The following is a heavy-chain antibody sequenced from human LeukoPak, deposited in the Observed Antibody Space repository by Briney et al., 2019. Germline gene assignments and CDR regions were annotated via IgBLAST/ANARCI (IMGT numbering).Heavy chain of an antibody. CDR2: ISGSGGST. V-gene: IGHV3-23*01. D-gene: IGHD6-6*01. CDR3: AKDLKYSSSYYFDY. Sequence: GGSLRLSCAASGFTFSSYAMSWVRQAPGKGLEWVSAISGSGGSTYYADSAKGRFTISRDNSKNTLYLQMNSLRAEDTAVYYCAKDLKYSSSYYFDYGGQGTLVTVSS. J-gene: IGHJ4*02. CDR1: GFTFSSYA.